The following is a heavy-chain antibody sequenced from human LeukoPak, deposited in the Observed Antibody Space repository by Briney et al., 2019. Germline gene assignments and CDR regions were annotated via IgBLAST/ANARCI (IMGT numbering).Heavy chain of an antibody. CDR2: INTDGTVT. D-gene: IGHD6-19*01. CDR1: GFTFSKYW. Sequence: GGSLILSCAASGFTFSKYWMLWVRQAPGKGLESVSRINTDGTVTTYADSVKGRFTVSRDNADNTMLLQMNSVRDEDTAVYYCASKQWLAPPPDSWGQGTPVTVSS. V-gene: IGHV3-74*01. J-gene: IGHJ4*02. CDR3: ASKQWLAPPPDS.